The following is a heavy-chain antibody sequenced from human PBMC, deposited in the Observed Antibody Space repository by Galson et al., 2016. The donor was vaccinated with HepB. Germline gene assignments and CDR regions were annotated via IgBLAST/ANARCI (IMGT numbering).Heavy chain of an antibody. CDR2: IYYSGST. V-gene: IGHV4-59*08. D-gene: IGHD2-15*01. Sequence: NWIRQPPGKGLEWIGYIYYSGSTNYNPSLKSRVTISVDTSKNQFSLKLSSVTAADTAVYYCARQIVVVVAATRGVDWFDPWGQGTLATVSS. CDR3: ARQIVVVVAATRGVDWFDP. J-gene: IGHJ5*02.